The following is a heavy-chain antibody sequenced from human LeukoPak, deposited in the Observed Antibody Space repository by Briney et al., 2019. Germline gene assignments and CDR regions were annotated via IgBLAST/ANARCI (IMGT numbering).Heavy chain of an antibody. V-gene: IGHV1-8*01. CDR3: ARSIAAAGIFDY. D-gene: IGHD6-13*01. CDR1: GYTFTSYD. CDR2: MNPNSGNT. J-gene: IGHJ4*02. Sequence: ASVKVSCKASGYTFTSYDINWVRQATGQGLEWMGWMNPNSGNTGYAQKFQGRVTMTRNTSISTAYMELSSLRSEDTAVYCCARSIAAAGIFDYWGQGTLVTVSS.